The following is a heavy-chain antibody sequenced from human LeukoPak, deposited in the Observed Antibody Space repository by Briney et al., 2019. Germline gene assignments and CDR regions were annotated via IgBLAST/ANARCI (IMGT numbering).Heavy chain of an antibody. Sequence: SQTLSLTCTVSGGSISSGSYYWSWIRQPAGKGLEWIGRIYTSGSTNYNPSLKSRVTISVDTSKNQFSLKLSSVTAADTAVYYCARQGSSSWHKAFDIWGQGTMVTVSS. V-gene: IGHV4-61*02. CDR2: IYTSGST. CDR3: ARQGSSSWHKAFDI. D-gene: IGHD6-13*01. J-gene: IGHJ3*02. CDR1: GGSISSGSYY.